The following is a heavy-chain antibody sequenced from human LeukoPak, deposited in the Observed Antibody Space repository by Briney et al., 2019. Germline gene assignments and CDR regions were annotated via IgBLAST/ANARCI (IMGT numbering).Heavy chain of an antibody. J-gene: IGHJ4*02. Sequence: GGSLRLSCAASGFTFSSYGMHWVRQAPGKGLEWVSAITGSGGNTYYADSVKGRFTISRDNSKNTVFLQMNSLRAEDTAVYYCAKWGDYDVLTGYYVSDYWGQGTLVTVSS. CDR3: AKWGDYDVLTGYYVSDY. V-gene: IGHV3-23*01. D-gene: IGHD3-9*01. CDR2: ITGSGGNT. CDR1: GFTFSSYG.